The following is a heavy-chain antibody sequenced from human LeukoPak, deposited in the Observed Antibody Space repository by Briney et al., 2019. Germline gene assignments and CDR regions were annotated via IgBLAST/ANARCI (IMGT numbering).Heavy chain of an antibody. Sequence: GGSLRLSCAASGFTFSTYNMNWVRQAPGKGLEWVGRIRGAGYSDAPAYVASVRGRFTISRDDSKSTAYLQMNSLKAEDTAVYYCTVPASGGNWFDPWGPGTLVTVSS. CDR3: TVPASGGNWFDP. CDR1: GFTFSTYN. J-gene: IGHJ5*02. D-gene: IGHD2-2*01. CDR2: IRGAGYSDAP. V-gene: IGHV3-73*01.